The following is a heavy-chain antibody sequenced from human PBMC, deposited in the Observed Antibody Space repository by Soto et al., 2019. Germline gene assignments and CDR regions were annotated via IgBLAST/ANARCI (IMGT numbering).Heavy chain of an antibody. CDR3: SRVDFFYDIWGSYRGDAFDI. Sequence: QVQLVQSGAEVKKPGASVKVSCKASGYTFTSYDINWVRQATGQGLEWMGWMNPTIGNTGYAQKFQGRVTMTMNTSISTAYMELSSLGSEDTAVYYFSRVDFFYDIWGSYRGDAFDIWGQGTMVTVSS. J-gene: IGHJ3*02. V-gene: IGHV1-8*01. CDR1: GYTFTSYD. CDR2: MNPTIGNT. D-gene: IGHD3-16*02.